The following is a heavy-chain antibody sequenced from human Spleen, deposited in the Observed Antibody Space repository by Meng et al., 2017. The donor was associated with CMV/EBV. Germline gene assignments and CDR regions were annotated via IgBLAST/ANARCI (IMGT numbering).Heavy chain of an antibody. CDR2: ISAKNGNT. V-gene: IGHV1-18*01. D-gene: IGHD6-13*01. CDR1: GYTFNTYG. Sequence: KAYGYTFNTYGINWVRQAPGQGLEWMGWISAKNGNTKYAQKLQGRVTMTTNTSTSTAYMELRSLRFDDTAVYYCVRDLYSSSSDYFDYWGQGTLVTVSS. CDR3: VRDLYSSSSDYFDY. J-gene: IGHJ4*02.